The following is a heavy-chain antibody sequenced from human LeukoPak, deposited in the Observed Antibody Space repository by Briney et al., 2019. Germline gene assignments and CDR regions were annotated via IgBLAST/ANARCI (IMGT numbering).Heavy chain of an antibody. D-gene: IGHD5-24*01. CDR1: GFTLSTYA. J-gene: IGHJ4*02. CDR2: ISGGGGST. CDR3: AKRGDGYFYYFDY. V-gene: IGHV3-23*01. Sequence: GGSLRLSSAVSGFTLSTYAMNWVRQAPGNGLEWVSTISGGGGSTYYADSGKGRFTISRHNSENTLYMQMNSLRAEDTAVYYCAKRGDGYFYYFDYWGQGTLVTVSS.